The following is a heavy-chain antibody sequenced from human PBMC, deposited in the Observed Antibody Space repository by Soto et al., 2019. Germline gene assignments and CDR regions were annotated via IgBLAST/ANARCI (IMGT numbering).Heavy chain of an antibody. CDR1: GYTFTSYD. D-gene: IGHD6-6*01. CDR3: ARRRVVVAARPYYYYAMDV. J-gene: IGHJ6*02. Sequence: QVQLVQSGAEVKKPGASVKVSCKTSGYTFTSYDINWVRQAPGQGLEWMGWMKPKSGDTGYAPKFQGRVNMSRNTSTGTAYMELSSLISEDTAVYYCARRRVVVAARPYYYYAMDVWGQGTTVTVSS. CDR2: MKPKSGDT. V-gene: IGHV1-8*01.